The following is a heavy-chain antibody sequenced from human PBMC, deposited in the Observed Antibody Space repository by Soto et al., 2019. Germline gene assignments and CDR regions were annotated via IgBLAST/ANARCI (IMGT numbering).Heavy chain of an antibody. D-gene: IGHD1-1*01. CDR1: GFTFSSYA. V-gene: IGHV3-23*01. Sequence: EVQLLESGGGLVQPGGSLRLSCAASGFTFSSYAMSWVRQAPGKGLEWVSTIASSGGSTYYADSVKGRFTISRDNSKNTLYLQRNSLNSLRAEDTAVYYCAKGGWNGAPMGYWGQGTLVTVSS. CDR2: IASSGGST. J-gene: IGHJ4*02. CDR3: AKGGWNGAPMGY.